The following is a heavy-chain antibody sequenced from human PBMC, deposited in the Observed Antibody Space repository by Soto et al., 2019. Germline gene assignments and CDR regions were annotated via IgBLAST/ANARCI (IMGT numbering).Heavy chain of an antibody. J-gene: IGHJ4*02. Sequence: QVQLVESGGGLVKPGGSLRLSCAASGFTFSDYYMSWIRQAPGKGLEWVSYISSSSSYTNYADSVKGRFTISRDNAKNSLYLQMNSLRAEDTAVYYCARLDGATERYFDWLLYSPFDYWGQGTLVTVSS. CDR3: ARLDGATERYFDWLLYSPFDY. CDR2: ISSSSSYT. CDR1: GFTFSDYY. V-gene: IGHV3-11*06. D-gene: IGHD3-9*01.